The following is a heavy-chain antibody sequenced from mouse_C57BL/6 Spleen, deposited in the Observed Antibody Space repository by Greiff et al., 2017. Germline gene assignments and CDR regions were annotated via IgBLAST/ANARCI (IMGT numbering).Heavy chain of an antibody. J-gene: IGHJ2*01. Sequence: VQLQQPGAELVKPGASVKMSCTASGYTFTSYWITWVKQRPGQGLEWIGDIYPGSGSTNYNEKFKSKATLTVDTSSSTTYMQLSSLTSEDAAVYYCARGGNGGYYFDDWGQGTTLTVAS. V-gene: IGHV1-55*01. CDR1: GYTFTSYW. CDR2: IYPGSGST. CDR3: ARGGNGGYYFDD.